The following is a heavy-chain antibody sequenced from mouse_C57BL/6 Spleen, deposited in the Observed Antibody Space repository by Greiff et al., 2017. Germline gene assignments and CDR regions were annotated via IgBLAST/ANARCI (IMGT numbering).Heavy chain of an antibody. D-gene: IGHD3-1*01. CDR2: ILPGSGNT. CDR3: ASWATEVFDY. J-gene: IGHJ2*01. Sequence: QVQLQQSGAELMKPGASVKLSCKATGYTFTGYWIEWVKQRPGHGLEWIGEILPGSGNTNYNEKFKGKATFTADTSSNKPYMQLSILTTEDSAIYYCASWATEVFDYWGQGTTLTVSS. CDR1: GYTFTGYW. V-gene: IGHV1-9*01.